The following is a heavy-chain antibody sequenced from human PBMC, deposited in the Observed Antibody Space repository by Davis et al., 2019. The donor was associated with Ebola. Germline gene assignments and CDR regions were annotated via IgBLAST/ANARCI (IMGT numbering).Heavy chain of an antibody. J-gene: IGHJ4*02. D-gene: IGHD4-23*01. CDR3: AKDIGGNSGGYFDY. CDR2: ISWNSGSI. Sequence: SLKISCAASGSTFDDYAMHWVRQAPGKGLEWVSGISWNSGSIGYADSVKGRFTISRDNAKNSLYLQMNSLRAEDTALYYCAKDIGGNSGGYFDYWGQGTLVTVSS. V-gene: IGHV3-9*01. CDR1: GSTFDDYA.